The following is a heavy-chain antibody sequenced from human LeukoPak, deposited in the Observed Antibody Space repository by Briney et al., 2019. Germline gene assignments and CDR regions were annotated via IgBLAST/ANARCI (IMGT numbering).Heavy chain of an antibody. D-gene: IGHD1-14*01. Sequence: GGSLRLSCAASGSTFSSSAMSGVRQAPGKGLEWGSGISGSGGSTYYADSVKSRFTISRDKCKNTQYLQMNSLRAEDTAVYYQSEVRKLGSGYYFDYWGQGTLVTVSS. CDR2: ISGSGGST. CDR1: GSTFSSSA. V-gene: IGHV3-23*01. CDR3: SEVRKLGSGYYFDY. J-gene: IGHJ4*02.